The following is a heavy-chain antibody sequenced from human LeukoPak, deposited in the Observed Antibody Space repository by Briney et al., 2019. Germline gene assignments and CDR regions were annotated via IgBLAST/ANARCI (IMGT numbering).Heavy chain of an antibody. CDR3: ARGGLRSYNWNYVRPPLLYNWFDP. CDR1: GEFFSVYY. J-gene: IGHJ5*02. Sequence: SQTLSLTRAFCGEFFSVYYSRWVRQPPGKGREWVREINHSGRTNYYPSLSSQGTISVEKSKHHFSLKLSSVTAADTAVYYCARGGLRSYNWNYVRPPLLYNWFDPWGQGTLVTVSS. CDR2: INHSGRT. V-gene: IGHV4-34*01. D-gene: IGHD1-7*01.